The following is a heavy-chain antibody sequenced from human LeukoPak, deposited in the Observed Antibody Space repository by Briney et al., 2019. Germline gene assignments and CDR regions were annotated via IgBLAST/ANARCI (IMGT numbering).Heavy chain of an antibody. V-gene: IGHV3-9*01. J-gene: IGHJ4*02. CDR3: AEDLSGSPPY. CDR1: GFTFDDYA. D-gene: IGHD3-10*01. Sequence: GRSLRLSCAASGFTFDDYAMHWVRQAPGKGLEWVSGISWNSGSIGYADSVKGRFTISRDNAKNSLYLQMNSLRAEDTALYYCAEDLSGSPPYWGQGTLVTVSS. CDR2: ISWNSGSI.